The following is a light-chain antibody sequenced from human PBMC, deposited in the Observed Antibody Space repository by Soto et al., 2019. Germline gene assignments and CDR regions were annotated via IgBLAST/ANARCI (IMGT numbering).Light chain of an antibody. V-gene: IGKV3-15*01. J-gene: IGKJ1*01. CDR1: QSVGSK. CDR2: GAS. CDR3: QQYNDWPPWT. Sequence: EVVMTQSPAALSVSPGEGATLSCRASQSVGSKLAWYQQKPGQAPRLLIYGASTRATGIPDRFSGGGSGRDFTLTISSLQSEDFAVYYCQQYNDWPPWTFGQGTKVEVQ.